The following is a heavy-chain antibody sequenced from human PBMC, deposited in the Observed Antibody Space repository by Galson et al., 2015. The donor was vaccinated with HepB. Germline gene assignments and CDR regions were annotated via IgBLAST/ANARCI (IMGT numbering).Heavy chain of an antibody. CDR1: GFNFSTYA. Sequence: SLRLSCAASGFNFSTYAMHWVRQAPGKGLDWVAVISHLENNKYHADSVEGRFTISRDNSQNILYLQMSSLRSEDTAVYYCARVGRGFDFGLDAWGHGTLVTVSS. V-gene: IGHV3-30-3*01. CDR2: ISHLENNK. D-gene: IGHD3-22*01. CDR3: ARVGRGFDFGLDA. J-gene: IGHJ5*01.